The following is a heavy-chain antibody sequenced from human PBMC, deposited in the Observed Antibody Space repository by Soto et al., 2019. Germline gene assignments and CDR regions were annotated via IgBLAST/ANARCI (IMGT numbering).Heavy chain of an antibody. CDR1: GFSFTSHW. CDR2: IKRDGSAS. D-gene: IGHD5-12*01. V-gene: IGHV3-7*01. CDR3: ARDQGREILASAFDF. Sequence: EVQLVESGGGLVQPGESLRLSCAASGFSFTSHWMSWVRQAPGKGLEWVATIKRDGSASYYLGSVKGRFTISRDNANDSLFLEMTSLRAEDTAVYYCARDQGREILASAFDFWGQATKVTVSS. J-gene: IGHJ3*01.